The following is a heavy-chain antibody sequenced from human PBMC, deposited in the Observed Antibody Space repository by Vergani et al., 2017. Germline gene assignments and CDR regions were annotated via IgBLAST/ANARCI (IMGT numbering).Heavy chain of an antibody. CDR2: INPSGGHT. Sequence: QVQVVQSGADVKKSGASVKVSCKTSEYTFSNYYMHWVRQAPGQGREWMGIINPSGGHTNYAQKFQGRVTMTRDTSTSTVYMELSSLRSEDTAIYYCARGDYGILTGYRYWGQGTLVTVSA. CDR1: EYTFSNYY. D-gene: IGHD3-9*01. V-gene: IGHV1-46*03. CDR3: ARGDYGILTGYRY. J-gene: IGHJ4*02.